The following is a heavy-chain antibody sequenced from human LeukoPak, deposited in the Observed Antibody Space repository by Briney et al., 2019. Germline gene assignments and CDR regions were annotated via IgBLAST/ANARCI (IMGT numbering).Heavy chain of an antibody. CDR3: ARESESSGWYDY. J-gene: IGHJ4*02. V-gene: IGHV3-48*04. D-gene: IGHD6-19*01. CDR2: ITSSSSTM. Sequence: PGGSLRLSCAASGFSFSSYSMNWVRQAPGKGLEWVSYITSSSSTMYYADSVKGRFTISRDNSKNSLYLQMNSLRSDDTALYYCARESESSGWYDYWGQGTLVTVSS. CDR1: GFSFSSYS.